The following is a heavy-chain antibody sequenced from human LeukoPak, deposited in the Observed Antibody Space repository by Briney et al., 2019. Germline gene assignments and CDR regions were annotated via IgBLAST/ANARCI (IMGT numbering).Heavy chain of an antibody. CDR3: ARGSRCSWYCDS. CDR2: ISSSSTYI. CDR1: GFTFSSYS. J-gene: IGHJ4*02. D-gene: IGHD6-13*01. Sequence: PGGSLRLSCAASGFTFSSYSMNWVRQAPGKGLEWVSSISSSSTYIYYADSVKGRFTISRDNAKNSLYLQLNTLRAEDTAVYYCARGSRCSWYCDSWGQGTLVTVSS. V-gene: IGHV3-21*01.